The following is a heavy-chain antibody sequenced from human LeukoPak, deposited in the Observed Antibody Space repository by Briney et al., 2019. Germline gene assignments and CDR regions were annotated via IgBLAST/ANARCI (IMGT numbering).Heavy chain of an antibody. CDR3: ARLGYCSSTSCNSDY. CDR1: GGTFSSYA. CDR2: IIPIFGTA. V-gene: IGHV1-69*13. D-gene: IGHD2-2*01. Sequence: VASVKVSCKASGGTFSSYAISWVRQAPGQGLEWMGGIIPIFGTANYAQKFQGRVTITADESTSTAYMELSSLRSEDTAVYYCARLGYCSSTSCNSDYWGQGTLVTVSS. J-gene: IGHJ4*02.